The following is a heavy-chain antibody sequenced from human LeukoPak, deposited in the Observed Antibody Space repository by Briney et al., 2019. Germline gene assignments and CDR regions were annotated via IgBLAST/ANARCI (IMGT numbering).Heavy chain of an antibody. J-gene: IGHJ4*02. CDR1: GYTFTSYG. Sequence: ASLKVSCKASGYTFTSYGITWVRQAPGQGLEWMGWISAYNGNTNYAQKFQDRVTMSTDTSTTTVYMELRSLRSGDTAVYYCARDLQWALGYWGQGTLVTVSS. V-gene: IGHV1-18*01. CDR3: ARDLQWALGY. D-gene: IGHD6-19*01. CDR2: ISAYNGNT.